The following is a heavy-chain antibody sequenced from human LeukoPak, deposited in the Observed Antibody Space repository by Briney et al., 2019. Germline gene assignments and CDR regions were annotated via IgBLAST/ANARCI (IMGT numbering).Heavy chain of an antibody. Sequence: GRSLSLSCAASGFTFGDYARHWVRQAPGKGLEWVSGISWNSGSIGYADSVRGRFTISRDNSNNTLYLQMDSLRVEDTAVYFCAKDHPLRARARTAIDSGIHYYYHGMDVWGQGTTVTVSS. J-gene: IGHJ6*02. CDR3: AKDHPLRARARTAIDSGIHYYYHGMDV. CDR1: GFTFGDYA. V-gene: IGHV3-9*01. CDR2: ISWNSGSI. D-gene: IGHD3-10*01.